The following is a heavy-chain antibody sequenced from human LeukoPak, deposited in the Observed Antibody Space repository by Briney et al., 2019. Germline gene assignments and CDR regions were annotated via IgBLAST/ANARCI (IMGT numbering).Heavy chain of an antibody. Sequence: GGSLRLSCAASGFTFSSYALSWVRQAPGRGREWVSAISGSGGSTYYADSVKGRFTITRDNSKNTLYLQMNSLRAEDTAVYYCAKTNWDYYFDYWGQGTLVTVSS. J-gene: IGHJ4*02. D-gene: IGHD7-27*01. V-gene: IGHV3-23*01. CDR3: AKTNWDYYFDY. CDR2: ISGSGGST. CDR1: GFTFSSYA.